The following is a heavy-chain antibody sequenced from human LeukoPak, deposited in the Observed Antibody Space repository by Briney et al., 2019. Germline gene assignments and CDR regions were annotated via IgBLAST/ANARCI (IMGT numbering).Heavy chain of an antibody. V-gene: IGHV3-33*01. D-gene: IGHD6-13*01. CDR1: GFTFTSYG. CDR2: IWYDGSKK. CDR3: ARELSSSWYYFGY. J-gene: IGHJ4*02. Sequence: GGSLRVSCAASGFTFTSYGMHWVRQARGKGLEWVAVIWYDGSKKYYADSVKGRFTISRDNSKNTLYLQMNSLRAEDTAVYYCARELSSSWYYFGYWGQGTLVTVSS.